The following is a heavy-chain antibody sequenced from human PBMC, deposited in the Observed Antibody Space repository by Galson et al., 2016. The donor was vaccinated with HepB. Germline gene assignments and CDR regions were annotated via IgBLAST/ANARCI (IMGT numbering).Heavy chain of an antibody. Sequence: SLRLSCAGSGFTFSSYAMTWVRQAPGKGLEWVSAGYGGGGGPHYADSVKGRFTMSRDISRNTLYLQMNSLRAEDTAVYYCARCERYGSGWYGKNDYWGQGTLVTVSS. CDR1: GFTFSSYA. V-gene: IGHV3-23*01. D-gene: IGHD6-13*01. J-gene: IGHJ4*02. CDR2: GYGGGGGP. CDR3: ARCERYGSGWYGKNDY.